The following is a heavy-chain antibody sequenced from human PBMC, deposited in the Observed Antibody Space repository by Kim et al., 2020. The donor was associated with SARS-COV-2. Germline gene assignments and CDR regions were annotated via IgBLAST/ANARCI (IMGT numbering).Heavy chain of an antibody. CDR1: GYTFTNYW. CDR2: IYPGDSDT. CDR3: ARRNMSTSYHSFDI. J-gene: IGHJ3*02. D-gene: IGHD1-1*01. Sequence: GESLKISCKGSGYTFTNYWIGWVRQMPRKGLEWMGIIYPGDSDTRYRPSFQGQVTILADKSISTAYLQWSSLKASDTAMYYGARRNMSTSYHSFDIWGQGTMVTVSS. V-gene: IGHV5-51*01.